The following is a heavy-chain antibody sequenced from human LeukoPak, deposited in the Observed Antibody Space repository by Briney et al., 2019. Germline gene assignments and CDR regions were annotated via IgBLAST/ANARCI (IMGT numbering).Heavy chain of an antibody. CDR1: GGTFSSYA. CDR3: ARGRLGELSHCFDY. J-gene: IGHJ4*02. CDR2: IIPIFGTA. D-gene: IGHD3-16*02. Sequence: SVKVSCKASGGTFSSYAISWVRQAPGQGLEWMGGIIPIFGTANYAQKFQGRVTITADESTSTAYMELSSLRSEDTAVYYCARGRLGELSHCFDYWGQGPLVTVSS. V-gene: IGHV1-69*13.